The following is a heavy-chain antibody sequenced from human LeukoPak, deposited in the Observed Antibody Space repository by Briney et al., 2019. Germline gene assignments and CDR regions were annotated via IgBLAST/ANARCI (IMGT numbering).Heavy chain of an antibody. CDR3: ARGSEGYSYGYYFDY. CDR2: IIPILGIA. J-gene: IGHJ4*02. Sequence: VASVKVSCKASGGTFSSYAISWVRQAPGQGLEWMGRIIPILGIANYAQKFQGRVTITADKSTSTAYMELSSLRSEDTAVYYCARGSEGYSYGYYFDYWGQGTLVTVSS. CDR1: GGTFSSYA. V-gene: IGHV1-69*04. D-gene: IGHD5-18*01.